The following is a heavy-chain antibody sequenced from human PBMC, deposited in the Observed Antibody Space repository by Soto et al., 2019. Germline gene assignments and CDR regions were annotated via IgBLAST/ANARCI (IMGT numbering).Heavy chain of an antibody. V-gene: IGHV3-21*01. D-gene: IGHD2-8*01. J-gene: IGHJ5*02. CDR1: GFTFSSYS. CDR2: ISSSSSYI. Sequence: GGSLRLSCAASGFTFSSYSMNWVRQAPGKGLEWVSSISSSSSYIYYADSVKGRFTISRDNAKNSLYLQMNSLRAEDTAVYYCARVSPSLYNGVPVRSYNWFDPWGRGTLVTVSS. CDR3: ARVSPSLYNGVPVRSYNWFDP.